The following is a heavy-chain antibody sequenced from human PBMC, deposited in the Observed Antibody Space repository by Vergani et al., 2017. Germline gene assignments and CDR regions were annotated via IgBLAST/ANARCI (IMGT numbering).Heavy chain of an antibody. D-gene: IGHD2-21*01. CDR2: ISYDGSNE. CDR1: GFTFSSYG. V-gene: IGHV3-33*05. Sequence: QVQLVESGGGVVQPGRSLRLSCAASGFTFSSYGMHWVRQAPGKGLEWVAVISYDGSNEYYADSVKGRFTISRDNSKNTLYLQMNSLRAEDTAVYYCARDPSIPHYYYMDVWGKGTTVTVSS. J-gene: IGHJ6*03. CDR3: ARDPSIPHYYYMDV.